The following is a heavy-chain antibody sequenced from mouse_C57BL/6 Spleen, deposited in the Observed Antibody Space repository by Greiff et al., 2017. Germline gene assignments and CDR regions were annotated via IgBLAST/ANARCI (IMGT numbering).Heavy chain of an antibody. CDR2: ISYDGSN. Sequence: VQLKESGPGLVKPSQSLSLTCSVTGYSITSGYYWNWIRQFPGNILERMGFISYDGSNNYTPSLKNRISITRDTSKNQFFLKLNSVTTEDTATYDCARETDYDIGYWGQGTTLTVSS. D-gene: IGHD2-4*01. CDR3: ARETDYDIGY. V-gene: IGHV3-6*01. J-gene: IGHJ2*01. CDR1: GYSITSGYY.